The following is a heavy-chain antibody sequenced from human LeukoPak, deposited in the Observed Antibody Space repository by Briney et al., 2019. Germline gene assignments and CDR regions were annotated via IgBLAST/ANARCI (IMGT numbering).Heavy chain of an antibody. CDR2: IYHSGST. D-gene: IGHD3-22*01. J-gene: IGHJ5*02. CDR3: ARTYYYDSSGSTRFDP. V-gene: IGHV4-38-2*01. Sequence: SETLSLTCAVSGYSISSGYYWGWIRQPPGKGLEWIGSIYHSGSTYYNPSLKSRVTISVDTSKNQFSLKLSSVTAADTAVYYCARTYYYDSSGSTRFDPWGQGTLVTVSS. CDR1: GYSISSGYY.